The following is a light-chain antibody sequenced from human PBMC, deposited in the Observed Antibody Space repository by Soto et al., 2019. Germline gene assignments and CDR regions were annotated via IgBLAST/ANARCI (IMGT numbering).Light chain of an antibody. V-gene: IGLV2-8*01. CDR2: EVS. Sequence: QSALTQPPSASGSPGQSVTISCTGTSSDVGDNYVSWYQQHLGKAPKLIIYEVSQRPSGVPDRFSGSKSGNTASLTVAGLQTEDEADYYCCFFTGTASQYVFGPGTKVTVL. CDR1: SSDVGDNY. J-gene: IGLJ1*01. CDR3: CFFTGTASQYV.